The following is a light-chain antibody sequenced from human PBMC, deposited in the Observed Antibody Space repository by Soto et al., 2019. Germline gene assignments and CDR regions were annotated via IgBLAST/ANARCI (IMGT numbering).Light chain of an antibody. V-gene: IGKV1-39*01. Sequence: DIQMTQSPSSLSASVGDRVTISCRASQNITSYLNWYQQKPGKAPKLLIYSASGLQNGVPSRFSGSQSGTDFTLTISSLQPEDFATYYCQQSYSTPTFGQGTRLEIK. J-gene: IGKJ5*01. CDR3: QQSYSTPT. CDR2: SAS. CDR1: QNITSY.